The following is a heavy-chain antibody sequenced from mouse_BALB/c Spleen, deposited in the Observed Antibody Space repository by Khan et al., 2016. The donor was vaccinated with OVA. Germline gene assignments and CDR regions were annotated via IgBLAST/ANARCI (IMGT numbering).Heavy chain of an antibody. Sequence: EVELVESGGDLVKPGGSLKLSCAASGLTFSSYSMSWVRQTPDKRLEWVASISSDGDYTYFPDNVTGRFTISRDNAKNTLCLQMTSLRSEDTAMYYCARSPYGNFAYWGQGTLVTVAA. CDR1: GLTFSSYS. D-gene: IGHD2-1*01. CDR3: ARSPYGNFAY. V-gene: IGHV5-6*01. CDR2: ISSDGDYT. J-gene: IGHJ3*01.